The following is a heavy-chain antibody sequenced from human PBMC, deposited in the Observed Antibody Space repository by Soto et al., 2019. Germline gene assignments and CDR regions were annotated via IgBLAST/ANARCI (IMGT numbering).Heavy chain of an antibody. Sequence: PAETLTLTCTVSGNSIRDYSWRWIRQAAGKGLEWIGRFYYSGNTKSNPSPKSRVSMSSHTSKNQFSLSLRSVPTADSAMYYCGRMYKSGFLRPEGGYVFYGMDVWGQGTTVTVSS. CDR2: FYYSGNT. CDR3: GRMYKSGFLRPEGGYVFYGMDV. CDR1: GNSIRDYS. V-gene: IGHV4-4*07. J-gene: IGHJ6*02. D-gene: IGHD3-22*01.